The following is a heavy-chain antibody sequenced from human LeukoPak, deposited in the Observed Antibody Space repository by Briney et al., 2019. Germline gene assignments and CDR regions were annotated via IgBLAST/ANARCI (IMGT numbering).Heavy chain of an antibody. CDR1: GFTFDDYA. V-gene: IGHV3-9*01. CDR2: ISWNSGSI. CDR3: ANARQLWYQFDY. J-gene: IGHJ4*02. Sequence: PGGSLRLSCAASGFTFDDYAMHWVRQGPGKGLEWVSGISWNSGSIGYADSVKGRFTISRDNAKNSLYLQMNSLRAEDTALYYCANARQLWYQFDYWGQGTLVTVSS. D-gene: IGHD5-18*01.